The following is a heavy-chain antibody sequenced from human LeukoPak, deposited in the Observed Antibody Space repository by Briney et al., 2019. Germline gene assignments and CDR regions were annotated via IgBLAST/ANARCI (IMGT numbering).Heavy chain of an antibody. CDR2: ISLSSGT. D-gene: IGHD3-3*01. J-gene: IGHJ4*02. CDR3: ARDRAWNYFDY. Sequence: GGSLRLSCAASGFTFSSYAMRWVRQAPGKGLEWVSAISLSSGTFYADSVKGRFTISRDNSKNTLYLQMNSLRAEDTAVYYCARDRAWNYFDYWGQGTLVTVSS. CDR1: GFTFSSYA. V-gene: IGHV3-23*01.